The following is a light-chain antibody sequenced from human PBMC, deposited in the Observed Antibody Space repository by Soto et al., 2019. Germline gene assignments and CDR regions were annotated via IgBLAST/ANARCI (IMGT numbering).Light chain of an antibody. CDR2: DVS. Sequence: QSALTQPRSVSGSPGQSVTISCTGTSSDVGVYNYVSWYQQYPGKAPKIMIYDVSKRPSGVPDRFSGSKSSNTASLTISGLQAEDEADYYCSSYTSSATYVFGTGTKVTVL. CDR1: SSDVGVYNY. V-gene: IGLV2-11*01. CDR3: SSYTSSATYV. J-gene: IGLJ1*01.